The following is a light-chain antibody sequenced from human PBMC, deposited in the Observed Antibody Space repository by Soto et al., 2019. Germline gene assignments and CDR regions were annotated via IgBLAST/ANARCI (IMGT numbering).Light chain of an antibody. CDR3: MQATQLRT. CDR2: KVS. CDR1: RSLVASDGNAY. J-gene: IGKJ5*01. V-gene: IGKV2-24*01. Sequence: QTPLLSPVTLGQPASISCRSSRSLVASDGNAYLTWLHQRPGQPPRPLIYKVSQRLSGVPDRFSGSGAGTDFTLHISRVEAEDVGTYFCMQATQLRTFGQGTRLEIK.